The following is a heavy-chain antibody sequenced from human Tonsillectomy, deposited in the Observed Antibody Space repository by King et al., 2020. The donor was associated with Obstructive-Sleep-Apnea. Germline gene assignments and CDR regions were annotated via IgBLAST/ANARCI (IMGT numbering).Heavy chain of an antibody. Sequence: QLVQSGGGVVQPGRSLRLSCAASGFTFSSYAMHWVRQAPGKGLEWVACITYDGSNKYYADSVKGRFTISRDNSKNTLYLQMNSLRAEDTAVYYCARESGSFDAFDIWGQGTMVTVSS. CDR1: GFTFSSYA. D-gene: IGHD1-26*01. CDR2: ITYDGSNK. J-gene: IGHJ3*02. CDR3: ARESGSFDAFDI. V-gene: IGHV3-30*04.